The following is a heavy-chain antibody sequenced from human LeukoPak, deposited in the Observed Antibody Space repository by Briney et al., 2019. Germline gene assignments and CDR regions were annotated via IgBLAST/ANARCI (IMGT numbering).Heavy chain of an antibody. D-gene: IGHD3-10*01. CDR3: ARQAGSYSQYYFDY. CDR2: IYYSGST. Sequence: SETLSLTCTVSGGSINSYYWSWIRQPPGKGLEWIGYIYYSGSTNYNPSLKSRLTISVDTSKNQFSLKLSSVTAADTAVYYCARQAGSYSQYYFDYWGQGTLVTVSS. CDR1: GGSINSYY. J-gene: IGHJ4*02. V-gene: IGHV4-59*08.